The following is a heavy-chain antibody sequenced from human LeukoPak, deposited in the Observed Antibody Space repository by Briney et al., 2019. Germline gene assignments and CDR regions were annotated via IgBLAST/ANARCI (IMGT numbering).Heavy chain of an antibody. CDR3: ARAGITMIVVVTFGAFDI. CDR2: ISYDGSNK. Sequence: PGGSLRLSCAASGFTFSSYAMHWVRQAPGKGLEWVAVISYDGSNKYYADSVKGRFTISRDNSKNTLYLQMNSLRAEDTAVYYCARAGITMIVVVTFGAFDIWGQGTMVTVSS. J-gene: IGHJ3*02. D-gene: IGHD3-22*01. CDR1: GFTFSSYA. V-gene: IGHV3-30*04.